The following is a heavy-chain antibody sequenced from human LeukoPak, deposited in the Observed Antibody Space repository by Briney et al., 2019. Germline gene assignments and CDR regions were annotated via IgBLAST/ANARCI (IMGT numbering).Heavy chain of an antibody. CDR2: IYTSGST. D-gene: IGHD2-2*01. V-gene: IGHV4-4*07. CDR1: GGSISSYY. CDR3: ASSACSSTSCPNHDY. Sequence: SETLSLTCTVSGGSISSYYWSWIRQPAGKGLEWIGRIYTSGSTNYNPSLKSRVTMSVDTSKNQFSLKLSSVTAADTAVYYCASSACSSTSCPNHDYWGQGTLVTVSS. J-gene: IGHJ4*02.